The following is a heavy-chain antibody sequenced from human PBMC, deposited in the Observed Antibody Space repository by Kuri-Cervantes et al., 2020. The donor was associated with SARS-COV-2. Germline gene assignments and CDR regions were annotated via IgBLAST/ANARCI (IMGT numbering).Heavy chain of an antibody. CDR3: AKAGKKEGYCSSTSCYLDSDY. CDR1: GLTLSTHS. D-gene: IGHD2-2*01. J-gene: IGHJ4*02. Sequence: ETLSLTCAASGLTLSTHSMNWVRQAPGKGLEWVSSISSSSSYIYYADSVKGRFTISRDNSKNTLYLQMNSLRAEDTAVHYCAKAGKKEGYCSSTSCYLDSDYWGQGTLVTVSS. V-gene: IGHV3-21*04. CDR2: ISSSSSYI.